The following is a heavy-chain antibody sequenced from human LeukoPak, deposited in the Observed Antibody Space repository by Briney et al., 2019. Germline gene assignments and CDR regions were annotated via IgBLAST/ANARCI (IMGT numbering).Heavy chain of an antibody. Sequence: GGSLRLSCAASGFTFSSYAMHWVRQAPGKGLEWVAVISYDGSNKYYADSVKGRFTISRDNSKNTLYLQMNSLRAEDTAVYYCARSGYDYALYYFDYWGQGTLVTVSS. D-gene: IGHD3-22*01. J-gene: IGHJ4*02. CDR3: ARSGYDYALYYFDY. CDR1: GFTFSSYA. V-gene: IGHV3-30-3*01. CDR2: ISYDGSNK.